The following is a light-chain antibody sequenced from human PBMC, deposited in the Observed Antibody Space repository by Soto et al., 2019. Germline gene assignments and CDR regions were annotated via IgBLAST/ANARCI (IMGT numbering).Light chain of an antibody. V-gene: IGLV6-57*01. CDR3: QSYDSTNHVV. CDR2: EDH. J-gene: IGLJ2*01. CDR1: SGSISDNY. Sequence: NFMLTQPHSVSESPGKTVTISCTRRSGSISDNYVQWYQQRPGNSPTTLIYEDHKSPTGVPNRFSGSIDRSSSSASLTISGLRTEDEVDYYCQSYDSTNHVVFGGGTKLTVL.